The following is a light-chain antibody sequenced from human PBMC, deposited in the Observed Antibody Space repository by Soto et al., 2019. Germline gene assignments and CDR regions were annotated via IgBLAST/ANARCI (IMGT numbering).Light chain of an antibody. Sequence: DIQMTQSPSSLSASVGDRVTSTCRASQSISSYLNWYQQKPGKAPNLLIYDASTLQGGVPSRFSGSGSGTEFTLTVTSLQPEDFATYFCQQYDKYSTFGHGTKVDIK. CDR2: DAS. V-gene: IGKV1-39*01. J-gene: IGKJ1*01. CDR3: QQYDKYST. CDR1: QSISSY.